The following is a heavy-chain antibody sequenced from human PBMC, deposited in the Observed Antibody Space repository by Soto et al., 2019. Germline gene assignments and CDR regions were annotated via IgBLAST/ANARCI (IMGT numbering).Heavy chain of an antibody. CDR2: ISSSSSTI. CDR3: ARVIQGDGYSYDPSYGMDV. Sequence: GGSLRLSCAASGFTFSSYSMNWVRQAPGKGLEWVSYISSSSSTIYYADSVKGRFTISRDNAKNSLYLQMNSLRAEDTAVYYCARVIQGDGYSYDPSYGMDVWGQGTTVTVSS. V-gene: IGHV3-48*01. CDR1: GFTFSSYS. J-gene: IGHJ6*02. D-gene: IGHD5-18*01.